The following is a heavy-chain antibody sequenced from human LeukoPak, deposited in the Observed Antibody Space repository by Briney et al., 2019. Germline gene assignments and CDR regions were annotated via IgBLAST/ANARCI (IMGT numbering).Heavy chain of an antibody. Sequence: GGSLRLSCAASGFTFSSYGMHWVRQAPGKGLEWVAFIRYDGSNKYYADSVKGRFTISRDNSKNTLYLQMNSLRAEDTAVYYCAKDHYCSSTSCPYDYWGQGTLVTVSS. V-gene: IGHV3-30*02. J-gene: IGHJ4*02. CDR2: IRYDGSNK. D-gene: IGHD2-2*01. CDR1: GFTFSSYG. CDR3: AKDHYCSSTSCPYDY.